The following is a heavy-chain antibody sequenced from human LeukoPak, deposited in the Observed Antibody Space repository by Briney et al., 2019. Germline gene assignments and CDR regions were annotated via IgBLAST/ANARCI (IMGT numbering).Heavy chain of an antibody. CDR1: GGTFSSYA. CDR3: ARALGMAEG. Sequence: ASVKVSCKASGGTFSSYAISWVRQAHGQGLEWMGWINPNSGGTNYAQKFQGRVTMTRDTSISTAYMELSRLRSDDTAVYYCARALGMAEGWGQGTLVTVSS. V-gene: IGHV1-2*02. J-gene: IGHJ4*02. D-gene: IGHD5-24*01. CDR2: INPNSGGT.